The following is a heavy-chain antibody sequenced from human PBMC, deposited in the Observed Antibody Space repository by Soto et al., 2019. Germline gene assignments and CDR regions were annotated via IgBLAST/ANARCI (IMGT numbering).Heavy chain of an antibody. D-gene: IGHD3-10*01. CDR2: ISYDGSNK. J-gene: IGHJ5*02. CDR3: AKVQFGESYNWFDP. V-gene: IGHV3-30*18. Sequence: PGGSLRLSCAASGFTFSSYGMHWVRQAPGKGLEWVAVISYDGSNKYYADSVKGRFTISRDNSKNTLYLQMNSLRAEDTAVYYCAKVQFGESYNWFDPWGQGTLVTVSS. CDR1: GFTFSSYG.